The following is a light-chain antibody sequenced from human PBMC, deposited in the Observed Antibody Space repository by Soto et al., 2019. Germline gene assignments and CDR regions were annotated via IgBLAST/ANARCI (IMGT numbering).Light chain of an antibody. CDR3: QQAKSSPVS. CDR2: AAS. V-gene: IGKV1D-12*01. J-gene: IGKJ5*01. Sequence: DIHMTRSASSVSASVGDRVTIPCRASQDIGSWFAWYKQKPGKVPKLLIYAASILPSGGPSRVSGRGSGTDVTLTINNLQTEDFETYDCQQAKSSPVSFGQGTRLEI. CDR1: QDIGSW.